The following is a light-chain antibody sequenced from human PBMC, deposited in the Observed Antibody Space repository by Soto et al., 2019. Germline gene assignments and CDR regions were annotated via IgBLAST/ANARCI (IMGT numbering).Light chain of an antibody. CDR1: QXVXXN. CDR2: GAS. Sequence: EIVXXXSPAXXXVXPGEXXXXXXXXSQXVXXNLAWYQQKPGQAPRLLIYGASTRATGIPARFSGSGSGTEFTLTISSLQSEDFAVYYCQQYNNWPQTFGQGTKVEIK. J-gene: IGKJ1*01. V-gene: IGKV3-15*01. CDR3: QQYNNWPQT.